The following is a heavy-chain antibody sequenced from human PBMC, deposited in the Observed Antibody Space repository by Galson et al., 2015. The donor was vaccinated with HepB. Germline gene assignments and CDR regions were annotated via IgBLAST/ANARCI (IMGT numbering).Heavy chain of an antibody. D-gene: IGHD3-22*01. CDR3: AREGGYYYDSSGYADFDY. CDR1: GFTFSSYG. Sequence: SLRLSCAASGFTFSSYGMHWVRQAPGKGLEWVAVIWYDGSNKYYADSVKGRFTISRDNSKNTLYLQMNSLRAEDTAVYYCAREGGYYYDSSGYADFDYWGQGTLVTVSS. J-gene: IGHJ4*02. CDR2: IWYDGSNK. V-gene: IGHV3-33*01.